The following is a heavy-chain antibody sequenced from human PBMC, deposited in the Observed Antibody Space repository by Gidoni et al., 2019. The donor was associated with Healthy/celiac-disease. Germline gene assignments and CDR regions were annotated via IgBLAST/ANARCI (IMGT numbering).Heavy chain of an antibody. CDR2: IYSGGST. D-gene: IGHD1-26*01. J-gene: IGHJ6*02. CDR1: GFTVSSNY. CDR3: ARDGGSSGSYYSYYYGMDV. V-gene: IGHV3-53*01. Sequence: EVQLVESGGGLIQPGGSLRLSCAASGFTVSSNYMSLVRQAPGKGLEWVSVIYSGGSTYYADSVKGRFTISRDNSKNTLYLQMNSLRAEDTAVYYCARDGGSSGSYYSYYYGMDVWGQGTTVTVSS.